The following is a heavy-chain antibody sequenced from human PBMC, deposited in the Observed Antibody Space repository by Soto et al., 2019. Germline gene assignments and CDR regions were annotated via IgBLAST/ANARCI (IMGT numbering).Heavy chain of an antibody. V-gene: IGHV4-34*01. CDR1: GGSFSGYY. Sequence: QVQLQQWGAGLLKPSETLSLTCAVYGGSFSGYYWSWIRQPPGKGLEWIGEINHSGSTNYNPSLKSRVTISVDTSKNQCSLKLSSVTAADTAVYYCARGGSDCGGDCYSSDFDYWGQGTLVTVSS. D-gene: IGHD2-21*02. J-gene: IGHJ4*02. CDR2: INHSGST. CDR3: ARGGSDCGGDCYSSDFDY.